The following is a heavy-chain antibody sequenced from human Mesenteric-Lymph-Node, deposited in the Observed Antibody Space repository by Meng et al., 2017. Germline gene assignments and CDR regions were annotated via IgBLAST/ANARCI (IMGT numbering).Heavy chain of an antibody. CDR3: GRDQGRQLINH. V-gene: IGHV4-4*02. D-gene: IGHD1-1*01. J-gene: IGHJ4*02. CDR2: VYHRGDT. Sequence: VQLQASGPGLVKPSGTLSLTCTVSGDSISSDIWWSWVRQPPGKGLEWIGEVYHRGDTNYNPSLKSRVVISVDRSKNQFSLNLSSVTAADTAVYYCGRDQGRQLINHWGQGTLVTVSS. CDR1: GDSISSDIW.